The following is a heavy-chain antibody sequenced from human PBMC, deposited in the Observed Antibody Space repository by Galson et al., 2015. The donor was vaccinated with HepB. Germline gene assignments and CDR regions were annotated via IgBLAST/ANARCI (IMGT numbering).Heavy chain of an antibody. D-gene: IGHD3-3*01. Sequence: SLRLSCAASGFTFSSYSMNWVRQAPGKGLEWVSSISSSSSYIYYADSVKGRFTISRDNAKNSLYLQMNSLRAEDTAVYYCARSPETYYDFWSGYYMGLRIPYFDYWGQGTLVTVSS. CDR2: ISSSSSYI. CDR1: GFTFSSYS. J-gene: IGHJ4*02. CDR3: ARSPETYYDFWSGYYMGLRIPYFDY. V-gene: IGHV3-21*01.